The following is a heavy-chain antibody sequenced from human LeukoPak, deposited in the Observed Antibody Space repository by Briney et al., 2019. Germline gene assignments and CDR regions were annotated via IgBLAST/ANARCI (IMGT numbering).Heavy chain of an antibody. CDR3: ARGSSYVPWGY. Sequence: SETLSLTCTVSGGSISSSSYYWGWIRQPPGKGLEWIGSIYYSGSTYYNPSLKSRVTISVDTSKNQFSLKLSSVTAADTAVYYCARGSSYVPWGYWGQGTLVTVSS. D-gene: IGHD3-16*01. CDR1: GGSISSSSYY. J-gene: IGHJ4*02. CDR2: IYYSGST. V-gene: IGHV4-39*07.